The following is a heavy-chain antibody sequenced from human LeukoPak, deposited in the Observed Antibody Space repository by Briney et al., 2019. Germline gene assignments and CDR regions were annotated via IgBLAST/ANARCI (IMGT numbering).Heavy chain of an antibody. D-gene: IGHD4-17*01. J-gene: IGHJ4*02. CDR2: IYHSGST. Sequence: PSETLSLTCTVSGYSISSGYYWGWIRQPPGKGLEWIGSIYHSGSTYYNPSLKSRVTISVDTSKNQFSLKLSSVTAADTAVYYCARIYGHPFDYWGQGTLVTVSS. CDR3: ARIYGHPFDY. CDR1: GYSISSGYY. V-gene: IGHV4-38-2*02.